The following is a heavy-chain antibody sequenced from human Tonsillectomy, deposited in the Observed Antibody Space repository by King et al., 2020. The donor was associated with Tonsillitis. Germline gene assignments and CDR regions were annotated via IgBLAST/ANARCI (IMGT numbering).Heavy chain of an antibody. J-gene: IGHJ4*02. Sequence: VQLVESGGGLVQPGRSLKLSCVASGFTLSDHDVHWVRQASGKGLEWVGRIRRKDYTDVTAYAASVEGRVTISRDDSKNTAYLQMNSLKIEDTAVYYCARAITSLDYWGQGTLVTVSS. D-gene: IGHD3-16*01. CDR3: ARAITSLDY. V-gene: IGHV3-73*02. CDR2: IRRKDYTDVT. CDR1: GFTLSDHD.